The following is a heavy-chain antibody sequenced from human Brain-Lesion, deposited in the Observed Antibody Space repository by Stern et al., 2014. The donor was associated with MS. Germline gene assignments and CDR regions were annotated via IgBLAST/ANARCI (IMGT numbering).Heavy chain of an antibody. Sequence: QVQLVQSGGGVVQPGRSLRLSCAASGFSFSSFAMHWVRQAPGKGLEWVAVIWDDGSNKYYADSVKGRFTISRDNAKNTAYPHMNSLRAEDTAVYYCATVFEYWGQGTLVTVSS. J-gene: IGHJ4*02. V-gene: IGHV3-33*01. CDR2: IWDDGSNK. CDR1: GFSFSSFA. CDR3: ATVFEY.